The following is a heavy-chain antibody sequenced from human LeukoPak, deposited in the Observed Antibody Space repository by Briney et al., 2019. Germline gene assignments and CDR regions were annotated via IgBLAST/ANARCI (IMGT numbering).Heavy chain of an antibody. V-gene: IGHV3-43*02. CDR3: AKDHYDSSGYFDY. J-gene: IGHJ4*02. D-gene: IGHD3-22*01. CDR1: GFTFDDYA. CDR2: ISGDGGST. Sequence: GGSLRLSCAASGFTFDDYAMHWVRRAPGKGLEWVSLISGDGGSTFYGDSVKGRFTISRDNSKNSLYLQMNSLRTEDTAMYYCAKDHYDSSGYFDYWGQGTLVTVSS.